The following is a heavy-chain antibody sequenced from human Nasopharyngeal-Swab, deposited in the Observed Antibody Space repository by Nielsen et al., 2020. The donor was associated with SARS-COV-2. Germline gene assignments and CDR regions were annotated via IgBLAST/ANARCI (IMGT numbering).Heavy chain of an antibody. D-gene: IGHD4-17*01. Sequence: RQAPGKGLEWIGEINHSGSTNYNPSLKSRVTISVDTSKNQFSLKLSSVTAADTAVYYCARDLLPNYGDYEVDVSSGGYWGQGTLVTVSS. J-gene: IGHJ4*02. CDR2: INHSGST. V-gene: IGHV4-34*01. CDR3: ARDLLPNYGDYEVDVSSGGY.